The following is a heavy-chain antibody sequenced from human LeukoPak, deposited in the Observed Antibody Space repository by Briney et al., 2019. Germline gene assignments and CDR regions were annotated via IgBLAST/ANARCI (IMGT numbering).Heavy chain of an antibody. D-gene: IGHD2-15*01. CDR2: IYYSGNT. CDR3: ARVFCGGGSCYDSRGWFDP. Sequence: SETLSLSCTVSGGSISSSSDYWGWIRQPPGKGLEWIASIYYSGNTYYNPSLKSRVTISVDTSKNQFSLKLSSVTAADTALYYCARVFCGGGSCYDSRGWFDPWGQGTLVTVSS. V-gene: IGHV4-39*07. J-gene: IGHJ5*02. CDR1: GGSISSSSDY.